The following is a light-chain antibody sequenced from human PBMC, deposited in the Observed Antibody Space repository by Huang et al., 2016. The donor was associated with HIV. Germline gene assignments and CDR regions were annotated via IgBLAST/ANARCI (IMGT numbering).Light chain of an antibody. CDR1: QTVNDN. CDR2: GAS. V-gene: IGKV3-15*01. J-gene: IGKJ1*01. Sequence: EIVMTQSPATLSVSPGERATLSCRASQTVNDNLAWYQQKPGQPPRRRIYGASARATGIPVRFSGSGSGTDFTLTISSLQSEDSAVYYCQHYNNWPPWTFGQGTKVEVK. CDR3: QHYNNWPPWT.